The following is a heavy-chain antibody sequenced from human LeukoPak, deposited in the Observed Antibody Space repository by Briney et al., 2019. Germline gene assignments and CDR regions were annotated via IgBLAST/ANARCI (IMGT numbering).Heavy chain of an antibody. J-gene: IGHJ3*02. D-gene: IGHD3-22*01. CDR1: GFTFDDYG. Sequence: GGSLRLSCAASGFTFDDYGMSWVRQAPGKGLEWVSGINWNGGSTGYADSVKGRFTISRDNAKNSLYLQMNSLRAEDTAVYYCARDHHRRLYDSQARDTFDIWGQGTMVTVSS. V-gene: IGHV3-20*04. CDR3: ARDHHRRLYDSQARDTFDI. CDR2: INWNGGST.